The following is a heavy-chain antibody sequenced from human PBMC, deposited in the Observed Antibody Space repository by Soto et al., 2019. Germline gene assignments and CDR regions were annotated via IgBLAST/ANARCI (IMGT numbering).Heavy chain of an antibody. CDR3: ARVSEDDFWSGYKNLDY. CDR2: ISSSSSYI. Sequence: GGSLRLSCAASGFTFSSYSMNWVRQAPGKGLEWVSSISSSSSYIYYADSVKGRFTISRDNAKNSLYLQMNSLRAEDTAVYYCARVSEDDFWSGYKNLDYWGQGTLVTVSS. D-gene: IGHD3-3*01. J-gene: IGHJ4*02. CDR1: GFTFSSYS. V-gene: IGHV3-21*01.